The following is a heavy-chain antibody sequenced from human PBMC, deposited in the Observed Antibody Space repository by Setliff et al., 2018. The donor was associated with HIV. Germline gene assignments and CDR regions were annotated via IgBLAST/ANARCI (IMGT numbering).Heavy chain of an antibody. CDR1: GYTFTSYA. CDR2: INTNTGNP. CDR3: ARGCNGGNCYHGSGWFDP. J-gene: IGHJ5*02. D-gene: IGHD2-15*01. V-gene: IGHV7-4-1*02. Sequence: ASVKVSCKASGYTFTSYAMHWVRQAPGQGIEWMGWINTNTGNPTYAQGFTGRFVFTLDTAVSTAYLQISSLKAEETATYYCARGCNGGNCYHGSGWFDPCGQGTLVTVSS.